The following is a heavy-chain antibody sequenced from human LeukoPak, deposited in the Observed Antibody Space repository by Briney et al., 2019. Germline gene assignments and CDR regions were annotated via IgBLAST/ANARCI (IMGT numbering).Heavy chain of an antibody. CDR1: GFTFSSYA. J-gene: IGHJ4*02. Sequence: GGSLRLSCAASGFTFSSYAMHWVRQAPGKGLEWVAVISYDGSNKYYADSVKGRFTISRDNSKNTLYLQMNSLRAEDTAVYYCARSGDQEYCYDSSGYPSIDYWGQGTLVTVSS. CDR2: ISYDGSNK. V-gene: IGHV3-30-3*01. D-gene: IGHD3-22*01. CDR3: ARSGDQEYCYDSSGYPSIDY.